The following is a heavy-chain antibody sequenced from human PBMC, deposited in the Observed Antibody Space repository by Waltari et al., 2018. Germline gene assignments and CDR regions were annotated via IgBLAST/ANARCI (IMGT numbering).Heavy chain of an antibody. Sequence: QVQLQESGPGLVKPSETLSLTCTVSGGSISSYYWSWIRQPPGKGLEWIWYIYYSGSTNHNPSLKSRVTISVDTSKNQFSLKLSSVTAADTAVYYCARVVRGGAYFDYWGQGTLVTVSS. CDR2: IYYSGST. J-gene: IGHJ4*02. V-gene: IGHV4-59*01. D-gene: IGHD2-15*01. CDR1: GGSISSYY. CDR3: ARVVRGGAYFDY.